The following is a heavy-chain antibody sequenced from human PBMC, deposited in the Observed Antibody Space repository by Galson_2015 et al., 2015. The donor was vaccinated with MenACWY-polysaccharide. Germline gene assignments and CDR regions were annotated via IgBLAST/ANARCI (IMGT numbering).Heavy chain of an antibody. Sequence: SLRLSCAASGFTFSDYNMVWVRQAPGKGLEWVSDINSRSTTVHYVDSVKGRFTISRDSSKNTVYLQMNSLIAEDTAVYYCARDVGGDSSGTDYWGQGTLVTVSS. CDR2: INSRSTTV. V-gene: IGHV3-11*01. J-gene: IGHJ4*02. CDR1: GFTFSDYN. CDR3: ARDVGGDSSGTDY. D-gene: IGHD3-22*01.